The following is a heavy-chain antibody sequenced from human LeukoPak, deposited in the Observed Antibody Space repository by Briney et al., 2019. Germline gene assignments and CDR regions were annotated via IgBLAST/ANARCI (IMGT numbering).Heavy chain of an antibody. V-gene: IGHV4-34*01. CDR3: VRLASGLIHY. J-gene: IGHJ4*02. CDR2: IHYSGST. Sequence: PSETLSLTCAVYGGSFSGYYWSWIRQPPGEGLEWIASIHYSGSTHYNPSLKSRVTISVDTSKNQFSLKLSSVTAADTAVYYCVRLASGLIHYWGQGTLVTVSS. CDR1: GGSFSGYY. D-gene: IGHD6-19*01.